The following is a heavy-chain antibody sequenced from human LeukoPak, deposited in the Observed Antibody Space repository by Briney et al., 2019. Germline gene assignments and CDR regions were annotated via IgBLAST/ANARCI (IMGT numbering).Heavy chain of an antibody. J-gene: IGHJ5*02. CDR3: ATDLRGSYKYYIDH. CDR1: GYTLTELS. V-gene: IGHV1-24*01. CDR2: FDPEDGET. Sequence: ASVKVSCKVSGYTLTELSMHWVRQAPGKGREWMGGFDPEDGETIYAQKFQGRVTMIEDTSTDTAYMELSSLRSEDTAVYYCATDLRGSYKYYIDHWGQGTLVTVSS. D-gene: IGHD1-26*01.